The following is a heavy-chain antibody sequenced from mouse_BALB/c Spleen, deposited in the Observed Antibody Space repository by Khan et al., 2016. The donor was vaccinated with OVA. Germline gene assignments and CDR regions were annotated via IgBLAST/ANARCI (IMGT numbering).Heavy chain of an antibody. CDR2: INSGGHYT. V-gene: IGHV5-6*01. D-gene: IGHD1-1*02. J-gene: IGHJ3*01. Sequence: EVELVESGGDLVKTGGSLKLSCAASGFTFSTYGMSWVRPTPDKRLEWVATINSGGHYTYYIDSVKGLFTISRDNAQNILYLQMTSLRSEEKAMYYCARRAYYYNSEGFAYWGQGTLVTVSA. CDR1: GFTFSTYG. CDR3: ARRAYYYNSEGFAY.